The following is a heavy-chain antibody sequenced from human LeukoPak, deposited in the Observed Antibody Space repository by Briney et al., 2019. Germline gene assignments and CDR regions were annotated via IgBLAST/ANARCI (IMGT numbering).Heavy chain of an antibody. J-gene: IGHJ4*02. D-gene: IGHD6-19*01. CDR2: IKQDGSEK. CDR1: GFTFSSYW. CDR3: ARVPLYSSGWYYFDY. Sequence: GGSLRLSCAASGFTFSSYWMSWVRQAPGKGLEWVANIKQDGSEKYYVDSVKGRFTISRDNAKNSLYLQMNSLRAEDTAVYYCARVPLYSSGWYYFDYWGQGTLATVSS. V-gene: IGHV3-7*01.